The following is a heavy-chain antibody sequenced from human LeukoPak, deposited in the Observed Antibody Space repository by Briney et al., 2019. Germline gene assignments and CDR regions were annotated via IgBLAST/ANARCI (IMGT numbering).Heavy chain of an antibody. CDR2: ISSTGGTI. CDR1: GFTFSNYS. J-gene: IGHJ5*02. D-gene: IGHD3-22*01. Sequence: GGSLRLSCAASGFTFSNYSMNWVRQAPGKGLEWVSYISSTGGTIYYADSVKGRFTISRDNAKNSLYLHMNSLRDEDTAVYYCARDQVSYYCDRSGYQNWFDPWGQGTLVTVSS. CDR3: ARDQVSYYCDRSGYQNWFDP. V-gene: IGHV3-48*02.